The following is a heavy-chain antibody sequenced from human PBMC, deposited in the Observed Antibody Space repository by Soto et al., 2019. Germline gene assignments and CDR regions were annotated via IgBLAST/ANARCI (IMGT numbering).Heavy chain of an antibody. V-gene: IGHV3-30*03. CDR2: ISYDGNNR. Sequence: QAQVVESGGGVVQPGRSLRLSCAASGFSFSSYGMHWVRQAPGKGLEWVALISYDGNNRKYGDSVKGRFSISRDNSKNTLYLQMNSLRAEDTAVYYCATLSEHTTPRGYWGQGTLVTVSS. CDR3: ATLSEHTTPRGY. J-gene: IGHJ4*02. CDR1: GFSFSSYG. D-gene: IGHD1-1*01.